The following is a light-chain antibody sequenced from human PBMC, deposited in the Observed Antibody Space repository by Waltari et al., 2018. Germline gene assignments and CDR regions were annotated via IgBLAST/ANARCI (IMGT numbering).Light chain of an antibody. CDR1: QSVSSSY. J-gene: IGKJ3*01. CDR3: QQYGGSPPFT. V-gene: IGKV3-20*01. Sequence: EIVLTQSPGTLSLSPGDRATLSCRASQSVSSSYLAWYQQKPGQAPRLLMYGVSYRAAGIPDRFSGSGSGTDFPLTISRLEPEDFAVYYCQQYGGSPPFTFGPGTKVDI. CDR2: GVS.